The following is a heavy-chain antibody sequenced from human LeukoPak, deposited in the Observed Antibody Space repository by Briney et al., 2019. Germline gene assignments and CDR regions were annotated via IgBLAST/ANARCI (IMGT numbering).Heavy chain of an antibody. CDR3: ARVRYYYDSSPGAYYYYGMDV. CDR2: ISDSGDRT. D-gene: IGHD3-22*01. J-gene: IGHJ6*02. CDR1: GFAFSSQD. Sequence: GGSLRLSCAASGFAFSSQDMGWVRQAPGKGLEWVSAISDSGDRTYYVDSVKGRFTISRDNSKNTLYLQMNSLRADDTAVYYCARVRYYYDSSPGAYYYYGMDVWGQGTTVTVSS. V-gene: IGHV3-23*01.